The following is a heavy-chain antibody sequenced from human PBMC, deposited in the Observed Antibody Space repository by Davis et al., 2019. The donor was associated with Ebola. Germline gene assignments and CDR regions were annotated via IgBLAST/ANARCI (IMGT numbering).Heavy chain of an antibody. J-gene: IGHJ4*02. CDR2: INPNSGGT. Sequence: ASVKVSCKASGYTFTGYYMHWVRQAPAQGLEWMGWINPNSGGTNYAQKFQGRVTMTRDTSISTAYMELSRLRSDDTAVYYCARDPPLLLSLMGFDYWGQGTLVTVSS. D-gene: IGHD2-15*01. V-gene: IGHV1-2*02. CDR3: ARDPPLLLSLMGFDY. CDR1: GYTFTGYY.